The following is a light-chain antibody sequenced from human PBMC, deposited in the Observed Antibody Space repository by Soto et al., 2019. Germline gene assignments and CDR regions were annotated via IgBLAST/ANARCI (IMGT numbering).Light chain of an antibody. J-gene: IGKJ2*01. V-gene: IGKV3-20*01. Sequence: EIVLTQSPGTLSLSPGERATLSCRASQSVNSNFLAWYQQKPGQAPGLLIYGASSRATGIPDRFGGSGSGTDFTLTISRLEPEDFAEYYCQQYGNSPYTFGQGTKLEIK. CDR1: QSVNSNF. CDR2: GAS. CDR3: QQYGNSPYT.